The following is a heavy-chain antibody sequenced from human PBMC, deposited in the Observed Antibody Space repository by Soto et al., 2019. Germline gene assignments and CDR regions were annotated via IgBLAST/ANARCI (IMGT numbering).Heavy chain of an antibody. J-gene: IGHJ2*01. D-gene: IGHD1-7*01. Sequence: SLTCTGSGGSFSSSSYYWGWIRQPPGKGQEWIGSIYYSGSTYYNPSLKSRVTISVDTSKNQFSLKLSSVTAADTAVYYCAFLRYVDHLDLHASSRQRSPDL. CDR1: GGSFSSSSYY. V-gene: IGHV4-39*01. CDR3: AFLRYVDHLDLHASSRQRSPDL. CDR2: IYYSGST.